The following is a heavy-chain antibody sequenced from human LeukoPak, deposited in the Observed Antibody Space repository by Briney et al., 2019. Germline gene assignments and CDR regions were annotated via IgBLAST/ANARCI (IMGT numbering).Heavy chain of an antibody. CDR3: ARVYSYDSTGYFDYYFDY. V-gene: IGHV3-11*05. CDR2: ITSSSSYT. Sequence: KPGGSLGLSCAASGFTFSDYYMSWIRQAPGKGLEWVSYITSSSSYTNYADSVKGRFTISRDNAKNSLYLQMNSLRAEDTAVYYCARVYSYDSTGYFDYYFDYWGQGTLVTVSS. CDR1: GFTFSDYY. J-gene: IGHJ4*02. D-gene: IGHD3-22*01.